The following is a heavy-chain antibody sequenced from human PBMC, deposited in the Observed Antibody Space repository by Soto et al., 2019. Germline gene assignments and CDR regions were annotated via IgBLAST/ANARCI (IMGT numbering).Heavy chain of an antibody. D-gene: IGHD6-19*01. CDR1: GFTFSSYS. CDR2: ISSSSSYI. J-gene: IGHJ6*02. V-gene: IGHV3-21*01. Sequence: EVQLVESGGGLVKPGGSLRLSCAASGFTFSSYSMNWVRQAPGKGLEWVSSISSSSSYIYYADSVKGRFTISRDNAKNSLYLQMNSLRAEDTAVYYCARDSSGWYRRDYYYYGMDVWGQGTTVTVSS. CDR3: ARDSSGWYRRDYYYYGMDV.